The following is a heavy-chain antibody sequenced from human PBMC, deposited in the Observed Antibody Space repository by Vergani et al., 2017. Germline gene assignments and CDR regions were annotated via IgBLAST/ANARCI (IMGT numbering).Heavy chain of an antibody. CDR2: TRNKARGYST. V-gene: IGHV3-72*01. D-gene: IGHD3-3*01. CDR3: ARTVKFLVMDV. J-gene: IGHJ6*04. CDR1: GFIFSTYA. Sequence: EVQLLESGGDLVQPGGSLRLSCTASGFIFSTYAMSWVRQAPGKGLEWVARTRNKARGYSTDYAASVRGRFIVSRDASGKSVSLQMTRLRIDDTAVYFCARTVKFLVMDVWGKGTTVTVSS.